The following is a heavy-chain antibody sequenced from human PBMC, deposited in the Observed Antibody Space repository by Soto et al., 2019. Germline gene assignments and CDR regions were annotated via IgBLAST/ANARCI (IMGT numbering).Heavy chain of an antibody. Sequence: QVQLVQSGAEVKMPGASVKVSCKASGYTFTGYYLHWVRQAPGQGLEWVAWINPISGGTKYAQKFQGRVTVTRDTSISTAYMELSRLRSDDTAVYYCARVPGLELLDHWGQGTLVSVSS. J-gene: IGHJ4*02. D-gene: IGHD1-7*01. V-gene: IGHV1-2*02. CDR1: GYTFTGYY. CDR2: INPISGGT. CDR3: ARVPGLELLDH.